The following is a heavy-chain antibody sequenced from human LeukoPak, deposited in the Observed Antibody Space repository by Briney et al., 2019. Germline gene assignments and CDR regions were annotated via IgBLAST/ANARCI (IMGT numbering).Heavy chain of an antibody. D-gene: IGHD3-10*01. CDR3: ARDSGTWSWSGGYFDY. Sequence: GGSLRLSCAVSGFTFSSYWMSWVRQAPGNGLEWVANIKQDGTEIYYVDSVRGRFTISRDNAKNSLYLQMNSLRAEDTAGYYCARDSGTWSWSGGYFDYWGQGTLVTVSS. J-gene: IGHJ4*02. CDR1: GFTFSSYW. V-gene: IGHV3-7*01. CDR2: IKQDGTEI.